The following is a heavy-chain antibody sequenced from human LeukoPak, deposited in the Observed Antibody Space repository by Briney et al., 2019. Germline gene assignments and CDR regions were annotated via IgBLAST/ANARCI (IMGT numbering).Heavy chain of an antibody. Sequence: ASVKVSCKASGFTFTSYYIHWVRLAPGQRLEWMGIINPSGGDTRFAQRFQGRVTMTRDTSTSTVYMELSSLRSEDTAVYYCARVGGTLRYLVFWGQGTLVTVSS. CDR3: ARVGGTLRYLVF. D-gene: IGHD3-16*01. V-gene: IGHV1-46*01. CDR1: GFTFTSYY. CDR2: INPSGGDT. J-gene: IGHJ4*02.